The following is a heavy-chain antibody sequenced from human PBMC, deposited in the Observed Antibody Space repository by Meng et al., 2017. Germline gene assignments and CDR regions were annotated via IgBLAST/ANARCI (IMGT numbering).Heavy chain of an antibody. J-gene: IGHJ4*02. CDR1: GFSLSSSGVG. D-gene: IGHD3-9*01. CDR3: AQGGAYFGFDY. CDR2: IYWDDDK. Sequence: QITLKESGPTLVKPTQTRTLTCTFSGFSLSSSGVGVGWIRQPPGKALEWLALIYWDDDKWYSPSLKSRLTITKDTSKNQVVLTMTNMDPVDTATYYCAQGGAYFGFDYWGQGTLVTVSS. V-gene: IGHV2-5*02.